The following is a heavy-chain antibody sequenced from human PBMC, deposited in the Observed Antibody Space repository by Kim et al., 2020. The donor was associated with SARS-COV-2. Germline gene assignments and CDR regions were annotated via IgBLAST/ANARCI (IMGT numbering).Heavy chain of an antibody. V-gene: IGHV1-3*01. J-gene: IGHJ4*02. Sequence: QKFQGRVTITRDTSASTAYMELSSLRSEDTAVYYCARGPYYDFWSGYYDYWGQGTLVTVSS. CDR3: ARGPYYDFWSGYYDY. D-gene: IGHD3-3*01.